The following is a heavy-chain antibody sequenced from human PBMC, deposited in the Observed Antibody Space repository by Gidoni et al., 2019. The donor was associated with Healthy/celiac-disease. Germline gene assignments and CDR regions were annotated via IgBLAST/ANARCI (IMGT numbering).Heavy chain of an antibody. D-gene: IGHD3-9*01. CDR2: IYHSGST. Sequence: QVQLQESGPGLVKPSWTLSLTCAVSGGSISSSNWRSWVRQPPGKGLEWIGEIYHSGSTNYNPSLKSRVTISVDKPKNQFSLKLSSVTAADTAVYYCASSLTYYDILTGYRDAFDIWGQGTMVTVSS. CDR3: ASSLTYYDILTGYRDAFDI. CDR1: GGSISSSNW. J-gene: IGHJ3*02. V-gene: IGHV4-4*02.